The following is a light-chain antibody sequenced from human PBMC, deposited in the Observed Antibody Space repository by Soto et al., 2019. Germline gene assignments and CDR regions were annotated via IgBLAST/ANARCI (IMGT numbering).Light chain of an antibody. CDR1: QSISTN. CDR2: GAS. Sequence: EIVMTQSPATLSVSPGERATLSCRASQSISTNLAWYQQRPGQAPRLLIYGASTRVTGSPARFSGSGSGTDFSLTISSRQSGDLAVYYCQQYNNWPPITFGGGTKVEIK. J-gene: IGKJ4*01. V-gene: IGKV3-15*01. CDR3: QQYNNWPPIT.